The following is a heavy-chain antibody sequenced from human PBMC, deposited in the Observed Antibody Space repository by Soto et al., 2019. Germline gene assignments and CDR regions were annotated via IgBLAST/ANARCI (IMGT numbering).Heavy chain of an antibody. V-gene: IGHV3-23*02. Sequence: GGSLRLSCAASGFTFNNYAMSWVRQAPGKGLQWVSGISVSGGSTYYGDSVKGRFTISRDNSKNTLYLQMDSLSAEDTAVYYCAKEASPYGTNAFDVWGHGTMVTVSS. J-gene: IGHJ3*01. CDR3: AKEASPYGTNAFDV. D-gene: IGHD1-26*01. CDR2: ISVSGGST. CDR1: GFTFNNYA.